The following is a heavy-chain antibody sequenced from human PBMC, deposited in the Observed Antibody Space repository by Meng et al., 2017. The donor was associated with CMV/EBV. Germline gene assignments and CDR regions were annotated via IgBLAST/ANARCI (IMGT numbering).Heavy chain of an antibody. D-gene: IGHD4-11*01. Sequence: SETLSLTCAAYGGSFSGYYWSWIRQPPGKGLEWIGEINHSGSTNYNPSLKSRVTISVDTSKNQFSLKLNSVTAADTAVYYCARGSYRNYRSSYYYYGMDVWGQGTTVTVSS. CDR1: GGSFSGYY. J-gene: IGHJ6*02. CDR3: ARGSYRNYRSSYYYYGMDV. V-gene: IGHV4-34*01. CDR2: INHSGST.